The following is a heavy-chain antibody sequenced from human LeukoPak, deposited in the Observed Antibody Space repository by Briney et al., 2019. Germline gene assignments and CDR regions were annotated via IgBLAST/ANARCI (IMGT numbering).Heavy chain of an antibody. CDR2: MNPNSGNT. J-gene: IGHJ5*02. D-gene: IGHD4-17*01. V-gene: IGHV1-8*01. Sequence: GASVKVSCKASGYTFTSYDINWVRQATGQELEWMGWMNPNSGNTGYAQKFQGRVTMTRNTSISTAYMELSSLRSEDTAVYYCARDAADYGDSFDPWGQGTLVTVSS. CDR1: GYTFTSYD. CDR3: ARDAADYGDSFDP.